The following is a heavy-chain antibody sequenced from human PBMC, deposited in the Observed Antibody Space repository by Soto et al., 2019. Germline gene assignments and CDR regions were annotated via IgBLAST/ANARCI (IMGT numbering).Heavy chain of an antibody. J-gene: IGHJ4*02. V-gene: IGHV1-18*01. D-gene: IGHD6-19*01. CDR3: ARDLAVGLVDY. CDR1: GYTFTSYG. CDR2: ISAYNGNI. Sequence: ASVKVSCTASGYTFTSYGISWVRQAPGQGLEWMGWISAYNGNIKYAQKLQGRVTTTTDTSTSTAYMELRSLRSDDTAVYYCARDLAVGLVDYWGQGTLVTV.